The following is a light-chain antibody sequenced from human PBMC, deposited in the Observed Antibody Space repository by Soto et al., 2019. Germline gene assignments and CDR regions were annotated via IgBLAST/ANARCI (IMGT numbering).Light chain of an antibody. J-gene: IGKJ4*01. CDR1: QSIRSS. CDR3: QQYNRFLT. CDR2: DAS. V-gene: IGKV1-5*01. Sequence: DIQMTQSPSTLSASVGDRVIITCRASQSIRSSLAWYQQKPGKAPKLLIYDASSLESGVPSRFSGSGSGTEFTLTITSLQPDDFATYSCQQYNRFLTFGGGTKVDIK.